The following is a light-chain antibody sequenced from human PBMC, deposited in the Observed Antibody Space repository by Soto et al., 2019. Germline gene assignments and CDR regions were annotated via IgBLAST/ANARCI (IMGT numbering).Light chain of an antibody. CDR2: WAS. CDR3: QQSYSIPWT. CDR1: QSVLKISDNRNY. J-gene: IGKJ1*01. V-gene: IGKV4-1*01. Sequence: DIVMTQSPDSLTGSLGERATINCKSSQSVLKISDNRNYLAWYQQKTGQPPKLLIYWASTRESGVPDRFSGSGSGTDFTLTISSLQAADVAVYYCQQSYSIPWTFGQGTKVEIK.